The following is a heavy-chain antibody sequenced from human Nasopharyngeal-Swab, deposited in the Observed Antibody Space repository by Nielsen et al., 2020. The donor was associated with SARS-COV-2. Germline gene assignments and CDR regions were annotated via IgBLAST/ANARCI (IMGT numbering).Heavy chain of an antibody. CDR2: ISSSSSYI. CDR1: GFTFSSYS. CDR3: AREGGSYYGYYYYYMDV. J-gene: IGHJ6*03. Sequence: GGSLRLSCAASGFTFSSYSMNWVRQAPGKGLEWVSSISSSSSYIYYADSVKGRFTISRDNAKNSLYLQMNSLRAEDTAVYYCAREGGSYYGYYYYYMDVWGKGTTVTVSS. D-gene: IGHD1-26*01. V-gene: IGHV3-21*01.